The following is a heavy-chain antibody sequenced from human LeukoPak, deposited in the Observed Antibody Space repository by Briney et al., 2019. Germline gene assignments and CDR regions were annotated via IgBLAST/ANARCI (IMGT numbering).Heavy chain of an antibody. CDR2: IIPILGIA. CDR1: GGTFSSYA. Sequence: SVKVSCKASGGTFSSYAISWVRHAPGQGLEWMGRIIPILGIANYAQKFQGRVTITADKSTSTAYMELRSLRSEDTAVYYCARAYGSGSYSQNYYYYGMDVWGQGTPVTVSS. V-gene: IGHV1-69*04. J-gene: IGHJ6*02. CDR3: ARAYGSGSYSQNYYYYGMDV. D-gene: IGHD3-10*01.